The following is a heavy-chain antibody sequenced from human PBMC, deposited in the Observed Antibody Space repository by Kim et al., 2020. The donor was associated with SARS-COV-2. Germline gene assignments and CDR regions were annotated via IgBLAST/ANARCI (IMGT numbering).Heavy chain of an antibody. J-gene: IGHJ4*02. V-gene: IGHV1-2*06. CDR1: GYTFTGYS. CDR2: INPEYGGI. Sequence: ASVKVSCKASGYTFTGYSMRWVRQAPGQGFEWLGRINPEYGGINYAQKFEGRVTMTRDTSISTAYMELARLRSDDTAVYFCARDNYFDSSGLYTFDYWGLGTPVTVSS. D-gene: IGHD3-22*01. CDR3: ARDNYFDSSGLYTFDY.